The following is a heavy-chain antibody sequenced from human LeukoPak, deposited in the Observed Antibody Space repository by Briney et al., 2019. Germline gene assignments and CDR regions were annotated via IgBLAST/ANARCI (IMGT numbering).Heavy chain of an antibody. CDR2: IYTSGST. D-gene: IGHD2-2*01. CDR1: GGSISSGSYY. J-gene: IGHJ3*02. Sequence: KSSETLSLTCTVSGGSISSGSYYWSWIRQPAGKGLEWIGRIYTSGSTNYNPSLKSRVTMSVDTSKNQFSLKLSSVTAADTAVYYCARGTYCSSTSCYDGAFDIWGQGTMVTVSS. CDR3: ARGTYCSSTSCYDGAFDI. V-gene: IGHV4-61*02.